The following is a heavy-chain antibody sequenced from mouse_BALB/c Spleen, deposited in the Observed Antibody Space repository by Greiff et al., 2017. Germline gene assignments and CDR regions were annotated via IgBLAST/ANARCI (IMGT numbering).Heavy chain of an antibody. D-gene: IGHD4-1*01. V-gene: IGHV5-6-3*01. CDR2: INSNCGST. CDR1: GFTFSSYG. CDR3: ARDNWYDY. Sequence: EVHLVESGGGLVQPGGSLKLSCAASGFTFSSYGMSWVRQTPDKRLELVATINSNCGSTYYPDSVKGRFTISRDNAKNTLYLQMSSLKSEDTAMYYCARDNWYDYWGQGTTLTVSS. J-gene: IGHJ2*01.